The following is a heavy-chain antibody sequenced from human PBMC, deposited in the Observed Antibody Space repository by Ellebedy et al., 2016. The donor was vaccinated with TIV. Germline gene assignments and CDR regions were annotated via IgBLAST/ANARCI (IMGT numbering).Heavy chain of an antibody. CDR2: ISAYNGNT. CDR1: GYTFTGYY. D-gene: IGHD3-10*01. CDR3: VSYYYGSGSYYNAWFDP. Sequence: ASVKVSCKASGYTFTGYYMHWVRQAPGQGLEWMGWISAYNGNTNYAQKLQGRVTMTTDTSTSTAYMELRSLRSDDTAVYYCVSYYYGSGSYYNAWFDPWGQGTLVTVSS. V-gene: IGHV1-18*04. J-gene: IGHJ5*02.